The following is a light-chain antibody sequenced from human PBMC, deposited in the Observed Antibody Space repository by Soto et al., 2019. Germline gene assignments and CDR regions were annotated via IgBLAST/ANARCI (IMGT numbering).Light chain of an antibody. CDR1: SSNIGATYD. J-gene: IGLJ1*01. CDR2: GNS. Sequence: QSVLTQPPSVSGAPGQRVTISCTGSSSNIGATYDVQWYQQLPGTAPKLLIYGNSNRPSGVPDRFSGSKSGTSASLAITGLQADDEADYYCQSYDSSLSAHYVFGTGNKLNVL. V-gene: IGLV1-40*01. CDR3: QSYDSSLSAHYV.